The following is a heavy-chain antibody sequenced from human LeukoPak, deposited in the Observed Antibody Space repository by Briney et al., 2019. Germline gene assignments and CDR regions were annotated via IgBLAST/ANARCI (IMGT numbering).Heavy chain of an antibody. CDR2: IRSKANSYAT. CDR3: ARESWDYGDYDPFDY. Sequence: GWSLRLSCAASGFTFSGSAMHWVRQASGKGLEWVGRIRSKANSYATAYAASVKGRFTISRDDSKNTPYLQMNSLRAEDTAVYSCARESWDYGDYDPFDYWGQGTLVTVSS. D-gene: IGHD4-17*01. CDR1: GFTFSGSA. J-gene: IGHJ4*02. V-gene: IGHV3-73*01.